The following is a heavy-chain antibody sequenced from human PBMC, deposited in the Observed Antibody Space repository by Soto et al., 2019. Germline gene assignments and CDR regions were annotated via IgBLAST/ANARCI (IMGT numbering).Heavy chain of an antibody. V-gene: IGHV1-2*02. Sequence: ASVKVSCKASGYTFTGYYMHWVRQAPGRGLEWMGWINPNSGGTNYAQKFQGRVTMTRDTSISTAYMELSRLRSDDTAVYYCASSAGTTVAFDIWGQGTMVTVSS. CDR1: GYTFTGYY. J-gene: IGHJ3*02. D-gene: IGHD6-25*01. CDR2: INPNSGGT. CDR3: ASSAGTTVAFDI.